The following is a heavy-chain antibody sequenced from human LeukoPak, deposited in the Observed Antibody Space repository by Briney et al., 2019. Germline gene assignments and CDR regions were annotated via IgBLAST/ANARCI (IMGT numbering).Heavy chain of an antibody. J-gene: IGHJ4*02. CDR1: GYTFTGYH. Sequence: GASVKVSCKASGYTFTGYHIHWVRQAPGQGPEWMAWINPNSGGTKYAQKFQGRVTMTGDRSISTAYMELSRLRSDDTAVYYCARERTPGSGYGVDYWGQGTVVTVSS. CDR2: INPNSGGT. D-gene: IGHD6-25*01. V-gene: IGHV1-2*02. CDR3: ARERTPGSGYGVDY.